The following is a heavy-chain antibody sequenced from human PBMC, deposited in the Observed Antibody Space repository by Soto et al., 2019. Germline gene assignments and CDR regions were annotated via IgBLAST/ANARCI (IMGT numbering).Heavy chain of an antibody. Sequence: SVKVSCKASGGTFSSYAISWVRQAPGQGLEWMGGIIPIFGTANYAQKFQGRVTITADESTSTAYMELSSLRSEDTAVYYCARDRMDYDILTGYYINDAFDIWGQGTMVTVSS. J-gene: IGHJ3*02. CDR2: IIPIFGTA. CDR1: GGTFSSYA. D-gene: IGHD3-9*01. V-gene: IGHV1-69*13. CDR3: ARDRMDYDILTGYYINDAFDI.